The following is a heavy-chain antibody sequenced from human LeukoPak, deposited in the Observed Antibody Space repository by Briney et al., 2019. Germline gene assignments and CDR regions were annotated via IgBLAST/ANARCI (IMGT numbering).Heavy chain of an antibody. J-gene: IGHJ4*02. CDR2: ISWNSGSI. CDR3: AKDNLAIVGATFDY. D-gene: IGHD1-26*01. Sequence: GGSLRLSCAASGFTFDDYAMRWVRQAPGKGLEWVSGISWNSGSIGYADSVKGRFTISRDNAKNSLYLQMNSLRAEDTALYYCAKDNLAIVGATFDYWGQGTLVTVSS. CDR1: GFTFDDYA. V-gene: IGHV3-9*01.